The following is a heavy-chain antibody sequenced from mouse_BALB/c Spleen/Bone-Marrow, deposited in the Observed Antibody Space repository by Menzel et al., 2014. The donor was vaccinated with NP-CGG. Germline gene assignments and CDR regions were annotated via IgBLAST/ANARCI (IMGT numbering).Heavy chain of an antibody. V-gene: IGHV1-63*02. Sequence: QVQLQQSGAELVRPGTSVKISCKASGYTSTNYWLGWVKQRPGHGLEWIGDIYPGGGYTNYNEKFKGKATLTADTSFSTAYMQLSSLTSEDSAVYFCARKDYGSSYPFAYWGQGTLVTVSA. J-gene: IGHJ3*01. D-gene: IGHD1-1*01. CDR2: IYPGGGYT. CDR1: GYTSTNYW. CDR3: ARKDYGSSYPFAY.